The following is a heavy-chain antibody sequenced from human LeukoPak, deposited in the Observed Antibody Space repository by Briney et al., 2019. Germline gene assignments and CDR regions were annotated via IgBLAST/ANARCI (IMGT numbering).Heavy chain of an antibody. D-gene: IGHD3-9*01. CDR1: GFTFSSYA. CDR3: ARDSTPRYYDILTGYYTAVRYFDY. CDR2: ISYDGSNK. V-gene: IGHV3-30-3*01. Sequence: GGSLRLSCAASGFTFSSYAMHWVRQAPGKGLEWVAVISYDGSNKYYADSVKGRFTISRDNSKNTLYLQMNSLRAEDTAVYYCARDSTPRYYDILTGYYTAVRYFDYWGQGTLVTVSS. J-gene: IGHJ4*02.